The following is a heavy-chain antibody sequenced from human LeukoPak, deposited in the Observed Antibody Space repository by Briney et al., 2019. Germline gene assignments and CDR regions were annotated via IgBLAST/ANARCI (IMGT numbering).Heavy chain of an antibody. J-gene: IGHJ4*02. D-gene: IGHD3-9*01. V-gene: IGHV4-39*07. CDR1: GGSISSSSYY. CDR2: IYYSGST. Sequence: SETLSLTCTVSGGSISSSSYYWGWIRQPPGKGLEWIGSIYYSGSTYYNPSLKSRVTISVDTSKNQFSLKLSSVTAADTAVYYCARSVGLRYFEGYWGQGTLVTVSS. CDR3: ARSVGLRYFEGY.